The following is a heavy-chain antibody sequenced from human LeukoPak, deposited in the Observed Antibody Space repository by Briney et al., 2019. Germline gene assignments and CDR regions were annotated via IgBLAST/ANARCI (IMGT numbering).Heavy chain of an antibody. CDR1: GGSISSSSYY. CDR3: ARSGFPDAFDI. V-gene: IGHV4-39*01. CDR2: IYYSGST. D-gene: IGHD1-26*01. Sequence: PSETLSPTCTVSGGSISSSSYYWGWIRQPPGKGLEWIGSIYYSGSTNYNPSLKSRVTISVDTSKNQFSLKLSSVTAADTAVYYCARSGFPDAFDIWGQGTMVTVSS. J-gene: IGHJ3*02.